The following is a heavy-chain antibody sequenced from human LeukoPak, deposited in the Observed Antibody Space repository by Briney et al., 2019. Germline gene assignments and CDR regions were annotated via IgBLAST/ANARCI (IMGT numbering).Heavy chain of an antibody. D-gene: IGHD6-13*01. CDR3: ARDATSGIAAAGLWFDP. Sequence: PGGSLRLSCAASGFTFSSYSMSWVRQAPGKGLEWVSSISSSSSFIYYANSVEGRFTISRDNAKNSLYLQMNSLRVEDTAVYYCARDATSGIAAAGLWFDPWGQGTLVTVSS. J-gene: IGHJ5*02. CDR1: GFTFSSYS. CDR2: ISSSSSFI. V-gene: IGHV3-21*01.